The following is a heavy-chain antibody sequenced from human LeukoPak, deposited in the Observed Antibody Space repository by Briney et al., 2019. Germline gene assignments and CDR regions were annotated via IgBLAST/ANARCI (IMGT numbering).Heavy chain of an antibody. Sequence: GGSLRLSCAASGFTFSSYAMHWVRQAPGKGLEWVAVISYDGSNKYYADSVKGRFTISRDNSKNTLYLQMNSLRAEDTAVYYCAKDHIVVVTATPNFDYWGQGTLVTVSS. CDR1: GFTFSSYA. V-gene: IGHV3-30*04. J-gene: IGHJ4*02. CDR3: AKDHIVVVTATPNFDY. D-gene: IGHD2-21*02. CDR2: ISYDGSNK.